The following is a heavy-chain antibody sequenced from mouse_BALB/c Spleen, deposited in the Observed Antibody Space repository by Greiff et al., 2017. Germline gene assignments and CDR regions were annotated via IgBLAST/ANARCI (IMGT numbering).Heavy chain of an antibody. J-gene: IGHJ2*01. D-gene: IGHD1-1*01. CDR1: GYTFTSYW. V-gene: IGHV1S81*02. CDR2: INPSNGRT. CDR3: ARSNTTVVADY. Sequence: VQLQQSGPELVKPGASVKLSCKASGYTFTSYWMHWVKQRPGQGLEWIGEINPSNGRTNYNEKFKSKATLTVDKSSSTAYMQLSSLTSEDSAVYYCARSNTTVVADYWGQGTTLTVSS.